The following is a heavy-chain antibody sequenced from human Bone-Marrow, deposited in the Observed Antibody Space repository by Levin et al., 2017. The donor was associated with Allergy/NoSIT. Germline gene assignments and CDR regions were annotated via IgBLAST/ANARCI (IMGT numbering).Heavy chain of an antibody. D-gene: IGHD2-2*01. J-gene: IGHJ4*02. CDR3: ARGGLYCSGSTCYYHYFDY. Sequence: SETLSLTCTVSGGSINNYHWSWIRQPPGKSLEWIGYVYHTGSSYYNPSLRSRVTISLDTSRDQLSLRLSAVTATDTAVYFCARGGLYCSGSTCYYHYFDYWGQGTLVTVSS. V-gene: IGHV4-4*08. CDR1: GGSINNYH. CDR2: VYHTGSS.